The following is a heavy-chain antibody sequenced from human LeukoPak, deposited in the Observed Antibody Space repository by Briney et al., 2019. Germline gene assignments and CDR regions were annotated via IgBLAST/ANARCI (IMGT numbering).Heavy chain of an antibody. CDR3: ATSMHIWLGNDS. J-gene: IGHJ5*01. Sequence: GGSLRLSCAASGFPFSGYTLTWIRQAPGKGLEWVSSISSTGSDIYYGDSVKGRFTISRDNAKNLVYLQMNSLRAEDTAVYYCATSMHIWLGNDSCGHGKLLTVSS. CDR1: GFPFSGYT. CDR2: ISSTGSDI. V-gene: IGHV3-21*01. D-gene: IGHD3-10*01.